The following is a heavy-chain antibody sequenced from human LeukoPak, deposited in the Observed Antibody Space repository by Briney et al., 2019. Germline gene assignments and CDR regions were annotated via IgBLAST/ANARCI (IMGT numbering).Heavy chain of an antibody. V-gene: IGHV1-46*01. CDR1: GYTFTGYY. CDR3: AREYSSSSLVLTNYYYYGMDV. J-gene: IGHJ6*02. D-gene: IGHD6-6*01. CDR2: INPSGGST. Sequence: GASVKVSCKASGYTFTGYYMHWVRQAPGQGLEWMGIINPSGGSTSYAQKFQGRVTMTRDTSTSTVYMELSSLRSEDTAVYYCAREYSSSSLVLTNYYYYGMDVWGQGTTVTVSS.